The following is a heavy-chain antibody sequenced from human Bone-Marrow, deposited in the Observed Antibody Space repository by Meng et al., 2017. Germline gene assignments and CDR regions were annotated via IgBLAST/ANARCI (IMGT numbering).Heavy chain of an antibody. CDR1: GFTFSSYA. CDR2: ISGSGGST. V-gene: IGHV3-23*01. Sequence: GESLKISCAASGFTFSSYAMSWVRQAPGKGLEWVSAISGSGGSTYYADSVKGRFTISRDNSKNTLYLQMNSLRAEDTALYYCARDTPLIYYDSSGYYDYWGQGTLVTVSS. J-gene: IGHJ4*02. D-gene: IGHD3-22*01. CDR3: ARDTPLIYYDSSGYYDY.